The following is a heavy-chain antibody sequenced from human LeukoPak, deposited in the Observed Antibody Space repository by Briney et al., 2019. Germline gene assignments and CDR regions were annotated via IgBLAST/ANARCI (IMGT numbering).Heavy chain of an antibody. CDR2: IYTSGST. D-gene: IGHD5-24*01. V-gene: IGHV4-61*02. Sequence: SETLSLTCTVSGGSISSGSYYWSWIRQPAGKGLEWIGRIYTSGSTNYNPSLKSRVTISVDTSKNQLSLKLSSVTAADTAVYYCARATRDGYNFYFDYWGQGTLVTVSS. J-gene: IGHJ4*02. CDR3: ARATRDGYNFYFDY. CDR1: GGSISSGSYY.